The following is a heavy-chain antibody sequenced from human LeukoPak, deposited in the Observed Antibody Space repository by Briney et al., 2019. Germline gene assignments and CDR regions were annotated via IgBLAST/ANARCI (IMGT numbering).Heavy chain of an antibody. D-gene: IGHD5-24*01. CDR1: GGSISSYY. V-gene: IGHV4-59*01. Sequence: SETLSLTCTVSGGSISSYYWSWIRQPPGKGLERIGYIYYIVSINYNPSLKSRVTISVDTSKNQFSLKLSSVTAADTAVYYCARDLGIRDGYNFNYYYYMDVWGKGTTVTVSS. J-gene: IGHJ6*03. CDR3: ARDLGIRDGYNFNYYYYMDV. CDR2: IYYIVSI.